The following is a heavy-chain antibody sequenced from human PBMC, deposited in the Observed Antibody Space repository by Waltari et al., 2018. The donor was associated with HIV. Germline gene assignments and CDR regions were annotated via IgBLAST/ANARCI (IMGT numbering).Heavy chain of an antibody. CDR2: IYYSRGT. Sequence: QLQLQESGPGLVKPSETLSLTCTVSGCSISSSSYYWGWIRQPPGKGLEWFGSIYYSRGTYYNPSLTSRVTISVDTSKNQFSLKLSSVTAADTAVYYCARDRALLRLGELSPGAFDIWGQGTMVTVSS. J-gene: IGHJ3*02. CDR1: GCSISSSSYY. V-gene: IGHV4-39*07. CDR3: ARDRALLRLGELSPGAFDI. D-gene: IGHD3-16*02.